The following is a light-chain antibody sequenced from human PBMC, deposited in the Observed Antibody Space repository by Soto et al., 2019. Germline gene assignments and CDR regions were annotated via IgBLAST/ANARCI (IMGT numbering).Light chain of an antibody. V-gene: IGKV1-39*01. CDR3: QQSYSTPRT. J-gene: IGKJ1*01. CDR2: AAS. CDR1: QSISNY. Sequence: DIQMTQSPSSLSASVGDTVTITCRASQSISNYLNWYQQKPGKAPKLLMFAASSLQSGVPSRFSGGGSGTDFTLTISSLQPEDFATYYCQQSYSTPRTFGPGTKVEIK.